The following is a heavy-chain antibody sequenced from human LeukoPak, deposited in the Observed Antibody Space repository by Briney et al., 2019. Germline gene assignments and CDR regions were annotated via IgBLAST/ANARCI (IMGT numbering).Heavy chain of an antibody. Sequence: GGSLRLSCAASGFTVSSNYMSWVRQAPGKGLEWVSVIYSGGSTYYADSVKGRFTISRDNSKNTLYLQMNSLRAEDTAVYYCAISSRPTTVVVDYWGQGTLVTVSS. CDR1: GFTVSSNY. J-gene: IGHJ4*02. CDR2: IYSGGST. D-gene: IGHD4-23*01. V-gene: IGHV3-53*01. CDR3: AISSRPTTVVVDY.